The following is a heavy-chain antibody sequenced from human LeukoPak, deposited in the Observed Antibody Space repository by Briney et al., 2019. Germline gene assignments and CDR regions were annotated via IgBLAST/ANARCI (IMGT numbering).Heavy chain of an antibody. J-gene: IGHJ4*02. CDR2: IYYSGST. CDR3: ARDLGYEASFDY. CDR1: GGSIRSYY. V-gene: IGHV4-59*01. Sequence: PSETLSLTCTVSGGSIRSYYWSWIRQPPGKGLEWIGYIYYSGSTNYNPSLKSRVTIAVDSSKNQFSLKLSSMTAADTAVYYCARDLGYEASFDYWGQGTLVTVSS. D-gene: IGHD3-16*01.